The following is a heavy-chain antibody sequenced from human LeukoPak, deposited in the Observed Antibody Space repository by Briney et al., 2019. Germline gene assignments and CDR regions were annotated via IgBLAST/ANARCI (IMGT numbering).Heavy chain of an antibody. CDR1: GFTFRNHA. J-gene: IGHJ4*02. CDR2: INSNGDST. CDR3: AREERGLAIDY. V-gene: IGHV3-64*01. D-gene: IGHD3/OR15-3a*01. Sequence: PGGSLRLSCAASGFTFRNHARHWVRQAPGKGLEYVSAINSNGDSTYYGNSVKGRFTISRDNSKSTLYLQMGSLRPADTAVYYCAREERGLAIDYWGQGALVTVSS.